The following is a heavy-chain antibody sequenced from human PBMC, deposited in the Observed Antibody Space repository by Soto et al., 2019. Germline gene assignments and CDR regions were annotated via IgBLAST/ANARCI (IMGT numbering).Heavy chain of an antibody. Sequence: GSLRLSCAASGFTFSSYGMHWVRQAPGKGLEWVAVIWYDGSNKYYADSVKGRFTISRDNSKNTLYLQMNSLRAEDTAVYYCARDPYSSSWVSYYFDYWGQGTLVTVSS. J-gene: IGHJ4*02. CDR3: ARDPYSSSWVSYYFDY. V-gene: IGHV3-33*01. D-gene: IGHD6-13*01. CDR1: GFTFSSYG. CDR2: IWYDGSNK.